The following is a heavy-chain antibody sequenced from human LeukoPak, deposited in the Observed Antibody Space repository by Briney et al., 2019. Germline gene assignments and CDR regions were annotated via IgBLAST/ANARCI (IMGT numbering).Heavy chain of an antibody. V-gene: IGHV4-34*01. CDR3: ARSFLRADAFDI. Sequence: KPSETLSLTCAVYGGSFSGYYWSWIRQPPGQGLEWIGEINHSGSTNYNPSLKSRVTISVDTSKNQFSLKLSSVTAADTAVYYCARSFLRADAFDIWGQGTMVTVSS. CDR2: INHSGST. CDR1: GGSFSGYY. J-gene: IGHJ3*02.